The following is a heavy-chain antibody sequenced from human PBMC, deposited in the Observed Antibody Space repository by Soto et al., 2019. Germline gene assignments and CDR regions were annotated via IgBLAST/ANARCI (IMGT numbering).Heavy chain of an antibody. V-gene: IGHV3-30-3*01. CDR1: GFTFSSYA. D-gene: IGHD1-26*01. CDR2: ISYDGSNK. Sequence: QVQLVESGGGVVQPGRSLRLSCAASGFTFSSYAMHWVRQAPGKGLEWVAVISYDGSNKYYADSVKGRFTISRDNSKNTLYLQMNSLRAEDTAVYYCAREGWDLHSPPHYFDYWGQGTLVTVSS. CDR3: AREGWDLHSPPHYFDY. J-gene: IGHJ4*02.